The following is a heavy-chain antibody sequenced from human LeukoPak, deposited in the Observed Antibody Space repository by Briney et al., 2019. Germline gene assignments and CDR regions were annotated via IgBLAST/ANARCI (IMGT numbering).Heavy chain of an antibody. CDR2: IYPGDSDT. J-gene: IGHJ3*02. CDR3: ARPWTSGGLRDAFDI. D-gene: IGHD4-17*01. V-gene: IGHV5-51*01. CDR1: GYSFTSYW. Sequence: GASLQISCKGSGYSFTSYWIGWGRQMPGKGLEWMGIIYPGDSDTRYSPSFQGQVTISADKSISTAYLQWSSLKASDTAMYYCARPWTSGGLRDAFDIWGQGTMVTVSS.